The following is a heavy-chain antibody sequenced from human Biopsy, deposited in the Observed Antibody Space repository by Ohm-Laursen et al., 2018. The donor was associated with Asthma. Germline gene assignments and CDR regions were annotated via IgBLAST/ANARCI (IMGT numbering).Heavy chain of an antibody. D-gene: IGHD3-9*01. CDR2: INAANGNT. V-gene: IGHV1-3*01. J-gene: IGHJ3*02. CDR1: GYTFINYA. CDR3: ARTYFDFLTGQVHDAFAM. Sequence: SVKVSCKASGYTFINYAIHWVRQAPGHSLEWMGWINAANGNTKYSQKFQGRLTISRDTSASTSYMDLSSLRSEDTAVYYCARTYFDFLTGQVHDAFAMWGQGTMVTVSS.